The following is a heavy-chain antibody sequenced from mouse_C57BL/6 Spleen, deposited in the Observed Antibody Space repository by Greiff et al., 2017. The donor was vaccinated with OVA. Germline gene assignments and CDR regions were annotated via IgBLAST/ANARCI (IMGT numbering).Heavy chain of an antibody. J-gene: IGHJ2*01. CDR3: ARWGQNLLRDYFDY. CDR1: GYTFTSYW. CDR2: INPSNGGA. V-gene: IGHV1-53*01. D-gene: IGHD1-1*01. Sequence: QVQLQQPGTELVKPGASVKLSCKASGYTFTSYWMHWVKQRPGQGLEWIGNINPSNGGANYNEKFKSKATLTVDKSSSTAYMQLSSLTSEDSAVYYCARWGQNLLRDYFDYWGQGTTLTVSS.